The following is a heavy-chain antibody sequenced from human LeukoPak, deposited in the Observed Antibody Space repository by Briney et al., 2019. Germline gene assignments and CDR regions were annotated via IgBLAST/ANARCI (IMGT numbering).Heavy chain of an antibody. CDR1: GGSISSYY. CDR2: IYYSGST. Sequence: SETLSLTCTVSGGSISSYYWSWIRQPPGKGLEWIGYIYYSGSTNYNPSLKSRVTISVDTSKNQFSLKLSSVTAADTAVYYCARVLLPPYDFWSGYAGFDPWGQGTLVTVSS. CDR3: ARVLLPPYDFWSGYAGFDP. D-gene: IGHD3-3*01. V-gene: IGHV4-59*01. J-gene: IGHJ5*02.